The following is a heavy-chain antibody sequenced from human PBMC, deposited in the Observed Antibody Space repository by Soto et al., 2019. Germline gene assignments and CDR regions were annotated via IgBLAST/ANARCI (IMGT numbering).Heavy chain of an antibody. V-gene: IGHV1-18*01. J-gene: IGHJ5*02. CDR2: ISAYNGNT. D-gene: IGHD3-9*01. Sequence: ASVKVSCKAAGYTFTSYGSSWVRQAPGQGLEWMGWISAYNGNTNYAQKLQGRVTMTTDTSTSTAYMELRSLRSDDTAVYYCARGRDILTGYFWFDPWGQGTLVTVSS. CDR3: ARGRDILTGYFWFDP. CDR1: GYTFTSYG.